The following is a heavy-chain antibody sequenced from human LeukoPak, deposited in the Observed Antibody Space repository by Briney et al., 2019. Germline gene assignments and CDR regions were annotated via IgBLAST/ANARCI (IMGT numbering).Heavy chain of an antibody. Sequence: GGSLRLSCAASGFPFNAYWMTWVRQAPGKGPEWVSAISSSGGSPYYADSVNGWFTISRDNSKNTLYLQMNSLRAEDTALYYCAKDQALSLSSSRALDYWGQGTLVTVSS. J-gene: IGHJ4*02. CDR3: AKDQALSLSSSRALDY. V-gene: IGHV3-23*01. CDR1: GFPFNAYW. D-gene: IGHD2-2*01. CDR2: ISSSGGSP.